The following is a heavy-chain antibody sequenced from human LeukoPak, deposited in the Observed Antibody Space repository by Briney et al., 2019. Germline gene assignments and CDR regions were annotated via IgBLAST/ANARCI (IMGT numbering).Heavy chain of an antibody. Sequence: PGRSLRLSCAAYGFTFSSYGMHWVRQAPGKGLEWVAVIWYDGSNKYYADSVKGRFTISRDNSKNTLYLQMNSLRAEDTAVYYCARGGSGYFNYFDYWGQGTLVTVSS. CDR1: GFTFSSYG. CDR3: ARGGSGYFNYFDY. J-gene: IGHJ4*02. V-gene: IGHV3-33*01. D-gene: IGHD5-12*01. CDR2: IWYDGSNK.